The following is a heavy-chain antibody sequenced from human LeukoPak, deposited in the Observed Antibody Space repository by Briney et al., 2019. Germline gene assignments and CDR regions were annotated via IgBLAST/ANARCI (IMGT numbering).Heavy chain of an antibody. V-gene: IGHV3-30-3*01. J-gene: IGHJ1*01. D-gene: IGHD3-10*01. CDR1: GFTFSSYA. CDR3: AKAEAREILRAVGLEEYLQY. CDR2: ISYAGSNK. Sequence: GGSLRLSCAPSGFTFSSYAMHWVRQAPGKGLEWVAVISYAGSNKFYADSVRGRVTISRDNSKSTVYLQMNSLIPDDTAVYFCAKAEAREILRAVGLEEYLQYWGQGTLVTVSS.